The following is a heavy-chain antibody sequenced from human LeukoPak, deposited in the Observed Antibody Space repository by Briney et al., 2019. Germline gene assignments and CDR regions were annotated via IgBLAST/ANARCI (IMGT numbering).Heavy chain of an antibody. J-gene: IGHJ4*02. D-gene: IGHD5-18*01. V-gene: IGHV1-69*05. Sequence: SVKVSCKASGDTFSSYAISLVREAPGQGLEWMGGIIPIFGTANYAQKFQGRVTITTDESTSTAYMELSSLRSEDTAVYYCVTSSQYSYGLGAYYSDYWGRGTVVTVSS. CDR3: VTSSQYSYGLGAYYSDY. CDR1: GDTFSSYA. CDR2: IIPIFGTA.